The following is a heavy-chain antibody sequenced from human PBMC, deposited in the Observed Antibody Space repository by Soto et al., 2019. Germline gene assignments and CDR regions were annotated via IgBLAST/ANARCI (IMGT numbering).Heavy chain of an antibody. CDR3: ARPDEGGDSAYHHHYDVLDV. Sequence: SVKVSCKASGGTFRSYSISWVRQAPGQGLEWMGGIIPIFDITNYAQKFQGRVTITADESTSTAYMELSSLGSDDTAVYYCARPDEGGDSAYHHHYDVLDVWGQGSTVTVSS. J-gene: IGHJ6*02. D-gene: IGHD2-21*01. CDR2: IIPIFDIT. CDR1: GGTFRSYS. V-gene: IGHV1-69*13.